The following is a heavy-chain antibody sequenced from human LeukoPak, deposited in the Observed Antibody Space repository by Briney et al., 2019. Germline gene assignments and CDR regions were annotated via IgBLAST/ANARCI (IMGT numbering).Heavy chain of an antibody. CDR3: ARPIAVAGTLYFDY. J-gene: IGHJ4*02. CDR2: IVVGSGNT. Sequence: GTSVKVSCKASGFTFTSSAMQWVRQARGQRLEWIGWIVVGSGNTNYAQKFQERVTITRDMSTSTAYMELSSLRSDDTAVYYCARPIAVAGTLYFDYWGQGTLVTVSS. D-gene: IGHD6-19*01. V-gene: IGHV1-58*02. CDR1: GFTFTSSA.